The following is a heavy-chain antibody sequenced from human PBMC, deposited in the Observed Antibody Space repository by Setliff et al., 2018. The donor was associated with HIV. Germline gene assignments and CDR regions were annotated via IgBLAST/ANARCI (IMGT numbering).Heavy chain of an antibody. D-gene: IGHD3-10*01. J-gene: IGHJ5*02. V-gene: IGHV4-4*09. CDR2: IHSSGRT. Sequence: SETLSLTCTVSGGSISGHYWSWIRQPPGRGLEWIGYIHSSGRTNFNPPLQSRVTISVDTSKNQFSLKLSSVTAADTAVYYCARHSGVASPNWFDPWGQGTLVTVSS. CDR1: GGSISGHY. CDR3: ARHSGVASPNWFDP.